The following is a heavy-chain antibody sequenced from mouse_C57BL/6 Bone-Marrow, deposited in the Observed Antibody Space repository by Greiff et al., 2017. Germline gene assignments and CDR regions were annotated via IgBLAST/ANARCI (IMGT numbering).Heavy chain of an antibody. J-gene: IGHJ4*01. Sequence: EVKVEESGGGLVKPGGSLKLSCAASGFTFSDYGMHWVRQAPEKGLAWVAYISSGSSTIYYADTVKGRFTISRDNAKNTLFLQMTSLRSEDTAMYYCASSYYGMDYWGQGTSVTVSS. CDR2: ISSGSSTI. CDR3: ASSYYGMDY. V-gene: IGHV5-17*01. CDR1: GFTFSDYG.